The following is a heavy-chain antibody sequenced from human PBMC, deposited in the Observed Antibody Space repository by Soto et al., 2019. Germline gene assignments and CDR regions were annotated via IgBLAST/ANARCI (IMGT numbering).Heavy chain of an antibody. V-gene: IGHV3-21*01. D-gene: IGHD5-12*01. CDR1: GFTFIRYS. J-gene: IGHJ4*02. CDR3: AKISDSDHDPIDK. CDR2: ISSSSSYI. Sequence: GGSLRLSCAASGFTFIRYSMNWVRQAPGKGLEWVSSISSSSSYIYYEDSVKGRFTISRDNAKNSLSLLMSSLRAEDTALYYCAKISDSDHDPIDKWGQGALVTVSS.